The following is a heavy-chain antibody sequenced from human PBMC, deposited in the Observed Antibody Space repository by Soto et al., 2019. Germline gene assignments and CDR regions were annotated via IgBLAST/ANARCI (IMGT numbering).Heavy chain of an antibody. CDR2: INAGNGNT. CDR3: EDDHYGYFDS. V-gene: IGHV1-3*05. J-gene: IGHJ4*02. D-gene: IGHD3-10*01. CDR1: GYTFTSYA. Sequence: QVQLVQSGAEEKKPGASVKVSCKASGYTFTSYAMHWVRQAPGQRLEWMGWINAGNGNTKYSQKFQGRVTITRDTSASTAYLELSSLSSEATAALYCEDDHYGYFDSWAQGTLVTVPS.